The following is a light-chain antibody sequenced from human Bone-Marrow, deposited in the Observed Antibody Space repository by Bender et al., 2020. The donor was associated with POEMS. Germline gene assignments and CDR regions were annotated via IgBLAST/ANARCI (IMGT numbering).Light chain of an antibody. CDR3: AGWDDSLNGWV. J-gene: IGLJ3*02. V-gene: IGLV1-44*01. CDR2: SSH. CDR1: SSNIGAHA. Sequence: QSVLTQPPSASGTPGQRVTISCSGGSSNIGAHAVNWYQHLPGTSPKLLIYSSHRRPSEVPDRFSGSRSGTSASLGISGLQSEDEADYYCAGWDDSLNGWVFGGGTKLTVL.